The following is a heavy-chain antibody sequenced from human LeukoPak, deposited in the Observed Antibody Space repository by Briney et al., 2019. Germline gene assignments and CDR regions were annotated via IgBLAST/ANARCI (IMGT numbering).Heavy chain of an antibody. CDR1: GFTFSSYA. Sequence: GSLRLSCAASGFTFSSYAVHWVRQSPGKGLEWVAVISYDGSNKYYADSVKGRFTISRDNSKSTLYLQMNSLRAEDTALYYCARDLRIQILTGYPNFWGQGTLVTVSS. CDR2: ISYDGSNK. D-gene: IGHD3-9*01. CDR3: ARDLRIQILTGYPNF. V-gene: IGHV3-30-3*01. J-gene: IGHJ4*02.